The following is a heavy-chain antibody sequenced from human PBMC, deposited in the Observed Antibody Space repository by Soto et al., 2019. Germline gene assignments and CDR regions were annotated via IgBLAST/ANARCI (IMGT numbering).Heavy chain of an antibody. CDR3: AKSILGLRFLEWLFFDY. Sequence: EVRLLESGGGLVQPGGSLRLSCAASGFTFSSYAMSWVRQAPGKGLEWVSAISGSGGSTYYADSVKGRFTISRDNSKNTLYLQMNSLRAEDTAVYYCAKSILGLRFLEWLFFDYWGQGTLVTVSS. CDR1: GFTFSSYA. CDR2: ISGSGGST. J-gene: IGHJ4*02. V-gene: IGHV3-23*01. D-gene: IGHD3-3*01.